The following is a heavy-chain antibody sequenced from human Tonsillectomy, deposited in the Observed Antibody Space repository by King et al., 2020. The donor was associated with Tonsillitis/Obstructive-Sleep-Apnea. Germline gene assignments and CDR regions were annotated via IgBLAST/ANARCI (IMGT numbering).Heavy chain of an antibody. J-gene: IGHJ6*03. Sequence: VQLVESGAEVKKPGESLKISCLASGYTFTNYWIAWVRQMPGKGLECMGIMYAGDSDARYSPAFHGQIIFSADRSVNTAYLQWSSLKASDTAIYYCARDGPPDLTGTAQGIHYYYRDVWGKGTTVTVSS. D-gene: IGHD7-27*01. V-gene: IGHV5-51*01. CDR3: ARDGPPDLTGTAQGIHYYYRDV. CDR2: MYAGDSDA. CDR1: GYTFTNYW.